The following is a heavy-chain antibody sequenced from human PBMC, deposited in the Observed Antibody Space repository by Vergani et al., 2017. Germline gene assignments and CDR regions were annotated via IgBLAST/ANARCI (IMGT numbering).Heavy chain of an antibody. CDR1: GDSIISRSYY. J-gene: IGHJ2*01. CDR2: IYNSGNG. Sequence: QMQLQESGPGLVKASETLSLTCTVSGDSIISRSYYWGWIRQPPGKGLEWIGSIYNSGNGDSSSSLKSLVTISADTSKNQFSLRLTSVTAADTAVYYCASGKYYSDSTSQFRGRYFDVWGRGTLVTVPS. V-gene: IGHV4-39*01. CDR3: ASGKYYSDSTSQFRGRYFDV. D-gene: IGHD3-16*01.